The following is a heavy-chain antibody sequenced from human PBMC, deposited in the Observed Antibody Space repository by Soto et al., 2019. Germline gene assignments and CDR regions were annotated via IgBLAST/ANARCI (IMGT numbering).Heavy chain of an antibody. J-gene: IGHJ4*02. Sequence: EVQLVESGGGVVRPGGSLRLSCAASGFTFDDYGMSWVRQAPGKGLEWVSGINWNGGSTGYADSVKGRFTISGDNAKNSVYLQMNSLRAEDTALYHCARAGGRTYYYGSSYWGQGTLVTVSS. D-gene: IGHD3-10*01. CDR3: ARAGGRTYYYGSSY. V-gene: IGHV3-20*01. CDR1: GFTFDDYG. CDR2: INWNGGST.